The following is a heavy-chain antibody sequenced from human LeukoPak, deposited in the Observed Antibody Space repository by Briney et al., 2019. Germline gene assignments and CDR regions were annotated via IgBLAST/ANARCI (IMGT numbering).Heavy chain of an antibody. D-gene: IGHD2-2*01. J-gene: IGHJ5*02. CDR3: ARRDKYCSSTSCYAIGFDP. CDR2: INPSGGST. V-gene: IGHV1-46*01. CDR1: GYTFTSYY. Sequence: ASVKVSCKASGYTFTSYYMHWVRQAPGQGLEWMGIINPSGGSTSYAQKFQGRVTMTRATSTSTVYMELSSLRSEDTAVYYCARRDKYCSSTSCYAIGFDPWGQGTLVTVSS.